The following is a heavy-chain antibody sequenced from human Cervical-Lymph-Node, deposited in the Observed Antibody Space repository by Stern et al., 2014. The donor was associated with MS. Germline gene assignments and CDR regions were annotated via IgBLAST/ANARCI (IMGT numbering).Heavy chain of an antibody. J-gene: IGHJ4*02. CDR1: GFSLSTGGMR. Sequence: ESGPALVKPTQTLTLTCTFSGFSLSTGGMRVSWIRQPPGKALEWLARIDWDDDKFYSTSLKGRLTVSKDTSKNQVVLTMANMDPIDTGTYYCARMMQNSGWDDGFDFWGQGALVTVSS. CDR2: IDWDDDK. CDR3: ARMMQNSGWDDGFDF. V-gene: IGHV2-70*04. D-gene: IGHD6-19*01.